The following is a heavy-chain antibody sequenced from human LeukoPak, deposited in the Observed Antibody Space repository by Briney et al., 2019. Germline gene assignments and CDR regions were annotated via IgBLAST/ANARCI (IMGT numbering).Heavy chain of an antibody. CDR1: GYSFTSNY. CDR3: ASVYKHGMDV. V-gene: IGHV1-46*01. D-gene: IGHD5-24*01. Sequence: ASVKVSCKASGYSFTSNYIHWVRQAPGQGLEWMGMIYPSDGSTSYAQKFQGRVTVTRDTSTSTVHMELSGLRSEDTAVYYCASVYKHGMDVWGQGTTVTVSS. J-gene: IGHJ6*02. CDR2: IYPSDGST.